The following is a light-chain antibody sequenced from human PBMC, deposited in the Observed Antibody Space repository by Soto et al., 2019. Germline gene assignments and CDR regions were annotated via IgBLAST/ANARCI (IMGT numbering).Light chain of an antibody. J-gene: IGKJ5*01. CDR2: GAS. V-gene: IGKV3-20*01. CDR1: QSVSSSY. Sequence: EIVLTQSPGTLSLSPGERATLSCRASQSVSSSYLAWYQQKPGQAPRLLIYGASSRATGIPDRFSGSGSGTDFTLTINRLEPEDFAVYYCQQYGSSPITFGQGARLENK. CDR3: QQYGSSPIT.